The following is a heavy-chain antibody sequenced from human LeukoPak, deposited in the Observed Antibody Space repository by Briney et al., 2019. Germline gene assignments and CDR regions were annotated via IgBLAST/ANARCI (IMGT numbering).Heavy chain of an antibody. Sequence: PGGSLRLSCAASGFNLRTSWIHWIRQNAGGRLVWVSRISPDGSVTTYTASVKGRFAISRDNAKNTLYLEMNSLRADDAAIYYCVSDSGLRSGGDSWGQGTPVTVSS. V-gene: IGHV3-74*01. CDR3: VSDSGLRSGGDS. CDR2: ISPDGSVT. J-gene: IGHJ4*02. D-gene: IGHD1-26*01. CDR1: GFNLRTSW.